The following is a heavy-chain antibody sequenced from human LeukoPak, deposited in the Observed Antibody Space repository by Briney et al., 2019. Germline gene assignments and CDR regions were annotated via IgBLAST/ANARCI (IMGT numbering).Heavy chain of an antibody. V-gene: IGHV4-30-4*01. J-gene: IGHJ4*02. Sequence: SQTLSLTCTVSGGSISSGDYYWSWIRQPPGKGLEWIGYIYYSGSTYYNPSLKSRVTISVDTSKNQFSLKLSSVTAADTAVYYCARQSDYGEPLDYWGREPRSPSPQ. D-gene: IGHD4-17*01. CDR3: ARQSDYGEPLDY. CDR1: GGSISSGDYY. CDR2: IYYSGST.